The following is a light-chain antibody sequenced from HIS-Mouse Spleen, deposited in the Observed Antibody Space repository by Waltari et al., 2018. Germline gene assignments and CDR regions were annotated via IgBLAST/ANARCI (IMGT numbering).Light chain of an antibody. CDR1: QSVLYSSNNKNY. Sequence: DIVMTQSPDSLAVSLGERATINCKSSQSVLYSSNNKNYLAWYQQKPGQPPKLLIYWASTRESGVPDRFSGSGSGRDFTLTISSLQAEDVAVYYCQQYYSTPWTFGQGTKAEIK. V-gene: IGKV4-1*01. J-gene: IGKJ1*01. CDR3: QQYYSTPWT. CDR2: WAS.